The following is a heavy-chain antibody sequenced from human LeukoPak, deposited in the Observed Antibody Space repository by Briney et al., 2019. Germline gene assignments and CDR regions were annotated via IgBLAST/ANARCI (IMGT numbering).Heavy chain of an antibody. V-gene: IGHV3-48*03. CDR2: ISSSGSTI. CDR3: ARDRSVDYVWGSYPLDY. D-gene: IGHD3-16*02. CDR1: GFTFSSYE. J-gene: IGHJ4*02. Sequence: PGGSLRLSCAASGFTFSSYEMNWVRQAPGKGLEWVSYISSSGSTIYYADSVKGRFTIYRDNAKNSLYLQMNSLRAEDTAVYSCARDRSVDYVWGSYPLDYWGQGTLVTVSS.